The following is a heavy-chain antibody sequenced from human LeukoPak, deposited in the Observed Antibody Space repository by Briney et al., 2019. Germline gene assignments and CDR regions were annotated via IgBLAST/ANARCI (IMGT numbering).Heavy chain of an antibody. CDR3: ASHPRYYYDSSGDY. Sequence: GGSLRLSCAASGLTFSSYSMNWVRQAPGKGLEGVSYISSSSSTIYYADSVKGRFTISRDNAKNSLYLQMNSLRAEDTAVYYCASHPRYYYDSSGDYWGQGTLVTVSS. CDR1: GLTFSSYS. J-gene: IGHJ4*02. D-gene: IGHD3-22*01. CDR2: ISSSSSTI. V-gene: IGHV3-48*01.